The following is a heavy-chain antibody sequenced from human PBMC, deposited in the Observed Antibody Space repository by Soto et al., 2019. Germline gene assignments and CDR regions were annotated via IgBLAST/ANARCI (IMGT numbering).Heavy chain of an antibody. CDR1: GGSVSGYY. Sequence: QVQLQQWGAGLLKPSETLSLTCAVYGGSVSGYYWSGIRQPPGKGLEWIGEINHSGSTNYNQTLRRRVTISVETSKNQFSQKRSPVTAEDTAFYYCARCGYIVVVPAAKGHFDYWGQGTLVTVSS. V-gene: IGHV4-34*01. D-gene: IGHD2-2*01. CDR2: INHSGST. CDR3: ARCGYIVVVPAAKGHFDY. J-gene: IGHJ4*02.